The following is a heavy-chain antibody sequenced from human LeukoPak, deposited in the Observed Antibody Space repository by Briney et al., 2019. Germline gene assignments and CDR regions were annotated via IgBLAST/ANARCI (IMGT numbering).Heavy chain of an antibody. J-gene: IGHJ3*02. CDR3: ATGSIAIGAFDI. Sequence: ASVKVSCKVSGYTFTDYYMLWVQQAPGKGLEWMGLVDPEDGETIYAEKFQGRVTITADTSTDTAYMELSSLRSEDTAVYYCATGSIAIGAFDIWGQGTMVTVSS. CDR1: GYTFTDYY. CDR2: VDPEDGET. V-gene: IGHV1-69-2*01. D-gene: IGHD2-21*01.